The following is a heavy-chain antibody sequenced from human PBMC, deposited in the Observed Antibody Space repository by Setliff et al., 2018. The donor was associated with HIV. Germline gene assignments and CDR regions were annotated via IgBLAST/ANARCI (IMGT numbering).Heavy chain of an antibody. J-gene: IGHJ6*02. Sequence: SETLSLTCTVSGGSISSSSYYWGWIRQPPGKGLEWIRSIYTTERISYNPSLRSRVTISVETSQNLFSLRLRSVTAADTGVYYCARPGSSSYYYAMDVWGLGTTVTVSS. CDR2: IYTTERI. D-gene: IGHD3-10*01. CDR3: ARPGSSSYYYAMDV. CDR1: GGSISSSSYY. V-gene: IGHV4-39*07.